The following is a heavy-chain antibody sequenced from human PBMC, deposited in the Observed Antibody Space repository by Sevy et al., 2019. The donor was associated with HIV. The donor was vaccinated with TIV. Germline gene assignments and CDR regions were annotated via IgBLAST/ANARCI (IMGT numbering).Heavy chain of an antibody. CDR1: GYTFTGHY. CDR2: IDPISAGT. Sequence: ASVKVSCKASGYTFTGHYLHWVRQAPGRGLEWMGWIDPISAGTNYAQKFKGRVTMARDTSISTACMELSRLRFDDTAMYYCVRIRFQTGAFDSWGQGTLVTVSS. D-gene: IGHD7-27*01. V-gene: IGHV1-2*02. CDR3: VRIRFQTGAFDS. J-gene: IGHJ4*02.